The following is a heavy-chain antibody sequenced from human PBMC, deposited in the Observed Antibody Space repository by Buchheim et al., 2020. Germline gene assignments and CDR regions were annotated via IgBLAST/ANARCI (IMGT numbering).Heavy chain of an antibody. V-gene: IGHV3-30*18. CDR3: AKGEYSGYDLGY. D-gene: IGHD5-12*01. CDR1: GFTFSSYG. J-gene: IGHJ4*02. CDR2: ISYDGSNK. Sequence: QVQLVESGGGVVQPGRFLRLSCAASGFTFSSYGMHWVRQAPGKGLEWVAVISYDGSNKYYADSVKGRFTISRDNSKNTLYLQMNSLRAEDTAVYYCAKGEYSGYDLGYWGQGTL.